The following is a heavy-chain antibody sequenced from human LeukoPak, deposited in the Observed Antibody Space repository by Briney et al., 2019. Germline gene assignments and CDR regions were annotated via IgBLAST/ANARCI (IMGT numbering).Heavy chain of an antibody. J-gene: IGHJ4*02. Sequence: PGGSLRLSCSASGFTFSSYEMNWVRQAPGKGLEWVSYISSSGTTIYYADAVRGRFTISRDNAKNSLYLQMNRLRAEDTAVYYCARDPGLYSYGYTGDFWGQGTLVTVSS. D-gene: IGHD5-18*01. V-gene: IGHV3-48*03. CDR2: ISSSGTTI. CDR3: ARDPGLYSYGYTGDF. CDR1: GFTFSSYE.